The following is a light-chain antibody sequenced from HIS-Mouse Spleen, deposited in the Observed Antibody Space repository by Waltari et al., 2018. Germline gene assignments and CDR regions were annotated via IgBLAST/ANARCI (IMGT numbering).Light chain of an antibody. CDR1: ALPKKY. CDR2: EDS. J-gene: IGLJ2*01. V-gene: IGLV3-10*01. Sequence: SYELTQPPSVSVSPGQTARITCSGDALPKKYAYWYQQKSGQAPVLVIYEDSKRPSGSPERVSGSSSGTMATLTISVAQVEDEADYYCYSTDSSGNHRVFGGGTKLTFL. CDR3: YSTDSSGNHRV.